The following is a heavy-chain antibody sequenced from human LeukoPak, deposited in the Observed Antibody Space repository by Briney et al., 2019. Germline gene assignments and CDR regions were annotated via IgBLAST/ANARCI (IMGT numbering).Heavy chain of an antibody. D-gene: IGHD2-21*02. Sequence: PGGSLRLSCAASGFTFDDYAMHWVRQAPGKGLEWVSGISWNSGSIGYADSVKGRFAISRDNAKNSLYLQMNSLRAEDTALYYCAKDIGGDATFDYWGQGTLVTVSS. J-gene: IGHJ4*02. CDR3: AKDIGGDATFDY. V-gene: IGHV3-9*01. CDR1: GFTFDDYA. CDR2: ISWNSGSI.